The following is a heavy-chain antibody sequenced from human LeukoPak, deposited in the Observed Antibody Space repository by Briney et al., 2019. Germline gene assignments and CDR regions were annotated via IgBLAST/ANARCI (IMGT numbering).Heavy chain of an antibody. CDR3: ARGQYCSGTSCYAYYYYYNMDV. CDR1: GFTFSSHA. V-gene: IGHV3-30*04. Sequence: PGGSLRLSCAASGFTFSSHAVHWVRQAPGKGLEWVAVISNDGNNKYYGDPVKGRLTISRDNSKNTLYLLMNSLRADDTAVYYCARGQYCSGTSCYAYYYYYNMDVWGQGTTVTVSS. D-gene: IGHD2-2*01. J-gene: IGHJ6*02. CDR2: ISNDGNNK.